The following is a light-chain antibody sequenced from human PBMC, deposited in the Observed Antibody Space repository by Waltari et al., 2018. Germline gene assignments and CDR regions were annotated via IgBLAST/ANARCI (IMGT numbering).Light chain of an antibody. CDR3: LQRSLWPWT. J-gene: IGKJ1*01. CDR2: DAS. Sequence: EIVMTQSPANLSVSPGESATLSCRARQSVSIKLAWYQQKPGQAPRLLISDASTRATVIPPRFSGSGSGTDFSLTISSLEPEDFAVYYCLQRSLWPWTFGQGTKVAVK. V-gene: IGKV3-11*01. CDR1: QSVSIK.